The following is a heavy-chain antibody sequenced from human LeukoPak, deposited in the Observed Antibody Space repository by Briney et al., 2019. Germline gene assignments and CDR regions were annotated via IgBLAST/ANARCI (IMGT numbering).Heavy chain of an antibody. CDR3: ARLKLLWSNYFGY. V-gene: IGHV3-7*01. CDR2: IKQDGSEK. Sequence: GGSLRLSCAASGFTFSSYWMSWVRKAPGKGLEWVANIKQDGSEKYYVDSVKGRFTISRDNAKNSLYLQMNSLRAEDTAVYYCARLKLLWSNYFGYWGQGTLVTVSS. D-gene: IGHD2-2*01. J-gene: IGHJ4*02. CDR1: GFTFSSYW.